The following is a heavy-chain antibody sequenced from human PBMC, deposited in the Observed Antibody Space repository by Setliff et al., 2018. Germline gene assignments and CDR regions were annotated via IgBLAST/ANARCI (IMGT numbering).Heavy chain of an antibody. Sequence: ASVKVSCKASGGTFSSYAISWVRQAPGQGLEWMGGITPILGIANYAQKFQGRVTITADKSTSTAYMELSSLRSEDTAVYYCARGASLDVGTMVRGYFQHWGQGTLVTVSS. V-gene: IGHV1-69*10. J-gene: IGHJ1*01. CDR3: ARGASLDVGTMVRGYFQH. D-gene: IGHD3-10*01. CDR2: ITPILGIA. CDR1: GGTFSSYA.